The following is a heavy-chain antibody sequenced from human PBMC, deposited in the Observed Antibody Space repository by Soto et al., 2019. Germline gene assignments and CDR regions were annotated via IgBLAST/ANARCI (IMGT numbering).Heavy chain of an antibody. Sequence: GGSLRLSCAASGFTFSNAWMNWVRQAPGKGLEWVGRIKSKTDGGTTDYAAPVKGRFTISRDDSKNTLYLQMNSLKTEDTAVYYCTTVDRHYYDSSGYYYAFDGHRDFDYWGQGTLVTVSS. V-gene: IGHV3-15*07. CDR2: IKSKTDGGTT. J-gene: IGHJ4*02. CDR1: GFTFSNAW. CDR3: TTVDRHYYDSSGYYYAFDGHRDFDY. D-gene: IGHD3-22*01.